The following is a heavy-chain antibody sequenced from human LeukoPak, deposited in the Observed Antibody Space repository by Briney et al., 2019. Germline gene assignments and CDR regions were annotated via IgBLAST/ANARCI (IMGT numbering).Heavy chain of an antibody. Sequence: GGSLRLSCAASGFTFSSYGMHWVRQAPGKGLEWVAFIRYDGSNKYYADSVKGQFTISRDNSKNTLYLQMNSLRAEDTAVYYCAKDLNRYQLLYYFDYWGQGTLVTVSS. CDR1: GFTFSSYG. CDR3: AKDLNRYQLLYYFDY. D-gene: IGHD2-2*01. CDR2: IRYDGSNK. V-gene: IGHV3-30*02. J-gene: IGHJ4*02.